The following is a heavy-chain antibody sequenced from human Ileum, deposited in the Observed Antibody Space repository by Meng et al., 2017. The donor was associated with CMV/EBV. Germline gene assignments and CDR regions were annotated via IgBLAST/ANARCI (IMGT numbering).Heavy chain of an antibody. CDR3: AKEVLFQYGSGSYFDN. J-gene: IGHJ4*02. V-gene: IGHV3-23*01. CDR1: EFSFSWHA. CDR2: ISGSAIST. D-gene: IGHD3-10*01. Sequence: SEFSFSWHAMSWVRQAPGKGLEWVSAISGSAISTYYADSVKGRFTISRDGSKKILYLQMNSLRAEDTAVYYCAKEVLFQYGSGSYFDNWGQGTLVTVSS.